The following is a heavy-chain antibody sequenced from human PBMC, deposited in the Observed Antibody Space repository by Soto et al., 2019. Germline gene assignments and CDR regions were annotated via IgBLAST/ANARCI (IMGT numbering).Heavy chain of an antibody. CDR1: GFTFSSYA. CDR2: ISDSGDIT. V-gene: IGHV3-23*01. J-gene: IGHJ3*02. CDR3: AKVSQHNLIRLGFDI. Sequence: EVQLLESGGGLLQPGGSLRLSCAASGFTFSSYAMHWVRQAPGKGLEWVSSISDSGDITYYADSVKGRFTISRDNSKNTLYMLRNSLRAEDTAVYYCAKVSQHNLIRLGFDIWGQGTVVTVSS. D-gene: IGHD3-16*01.